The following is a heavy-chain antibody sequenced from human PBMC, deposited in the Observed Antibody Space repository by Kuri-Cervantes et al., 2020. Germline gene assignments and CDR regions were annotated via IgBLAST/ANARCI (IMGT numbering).Heavy chain of an antibody. Sequence: GGSLRLSCTASGFTFGDYAMSWVRQAPGKGLEWVGFIRSKAYGGTTEYAASVKGRFTISRDDSKNTLYLQMNSLSPEDTAFYYCARGQNRAVAGAARQDEFTLWGQGTMVTVSS. J-gene: IGHJ3*01. V-gene: IGHV3-49*04. CDR2: IRSKAYGGTT. CDR3: ARGQNRAVAGAARQDEFTL. D-gene: IGHD6-19*01. CDR1: GFTFGDYA.